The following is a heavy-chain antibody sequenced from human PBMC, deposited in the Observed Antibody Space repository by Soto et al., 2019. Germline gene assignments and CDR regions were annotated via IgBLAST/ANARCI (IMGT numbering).Heavy chain of an antibody. J-gene: IGHJ5*02. V-gene: IGHV4-39*01. CDR3: ARHRRGPGITIFGVVLNWFDP. Sequence: SGTLYLYCTVPCSSICSSSCYWALIGKPPGKGLEWIGSIYYSGSTYYNPSLKSRVTISVDTSKNQFSLKLSSVTAADTAVYYCARHRRGPGITIFGVVLNWFDPWGQG. CDR1: CSSICSSSCY. D-gene: IGHD3-3*01. CDR2: IYYSGST.